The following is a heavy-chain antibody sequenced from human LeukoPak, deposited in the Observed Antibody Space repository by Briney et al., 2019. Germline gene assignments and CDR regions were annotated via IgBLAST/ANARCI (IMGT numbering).Heavy chain of an antibody. CDR3: AELGITMIGGV. J-gene: IGHJ6*04. D-gene: IGHD3-10*02. Sequence: GGSLRLSCAASGFTLSSYSMNWVRQAPGKGLEWVSSISSSSSYRYYADSVKGRFTISRDNAKNSLYLQMNSLRAEDTAVYYCAELGITMIGGVWGKGTTVTVSS. V-gene: IGHV3-21*01. CDR2: ISSSSSYR. CDR1: GFTLSSYS.